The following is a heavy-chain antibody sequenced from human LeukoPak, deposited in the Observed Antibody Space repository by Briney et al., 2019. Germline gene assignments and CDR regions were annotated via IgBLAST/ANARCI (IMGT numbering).Heavy chain of an antibody. CDR2: INHVGIT. CDR1: GESFNGYY. J-gene: IGHJ4*02. V-gene: IGHV4-34*01. Sequence: SETLSLTCAVYGESFNGYYWSWIRQSPQRGLKWIRHINHVGITNYNPSLKSRLTILVDTSKNQFTLKLKSVTAADTAVYYCAGYYYGSSGLLHWGQGTLVTVSS. CDR3: AGYYYGSSGLLH. D-gene: IGHD3-22*01.